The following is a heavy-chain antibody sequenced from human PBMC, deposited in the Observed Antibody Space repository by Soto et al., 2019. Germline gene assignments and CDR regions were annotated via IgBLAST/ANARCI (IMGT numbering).Heavy chain of an antibody. J-gene: IGHJ4*02. V-gene: IGHV3-53*01. D-gene: IGHD5-18*01. CDR3: ARVNTTLVDHFDC. CDR1: GFSVSAAS. CDR2: MHRGGTT. Sequence: PGGSLRLSCVVSGFSVSAASIFWVRQATGKGREWVSLMHRGGTTDNADSVKGRFTTSRDKSKNTLYLHMNGLRVEDTAVYYCARVNTTLVDHFDCWGQGPLVTVSS.